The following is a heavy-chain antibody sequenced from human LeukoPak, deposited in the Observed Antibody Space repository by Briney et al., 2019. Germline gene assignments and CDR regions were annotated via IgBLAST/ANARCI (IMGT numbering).Heavy chain of an antibody. J-gene: IGHJ4*02. Sequence: SGGSLRLSCAASGFTFSSYWMHWVRQAPGKGLVWVSRINTAGSSTIYADSVKGRFTISRDNAKNTLYLQMNSLRAEDTAVYYCARGRQPTSKYYFDYWGQGTLVTVSS. D-gene: IGHD6-13*01. V-gene: IGHV3-74*01. CDR1: GFTFSSYW. CDR2: INTAGSST. CDR3: ARGRQPTSKYYFDY.